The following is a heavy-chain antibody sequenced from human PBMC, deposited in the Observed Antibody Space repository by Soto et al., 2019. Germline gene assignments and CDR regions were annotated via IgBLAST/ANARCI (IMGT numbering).Heavy chain of an antibody. J-gene: IGHJ4*02. CDR2: ISGGGGST. V-gene: IGHV3-23*01. CDR1: GFTFSNYA. CDR3: AKNNLIGLGNKDY. Sequence: EVQVLDSGGDLVQSGGSLRLSCAASGFTFSNYAMSWVRQAPGMGLEWVSSISGGGGSTYYADSVKGRFTISRDNSKNPLELQMESLRAEETGVYYCAKNNLIGLGNKDYLGQGTLVTVSS. D-gene: IGHD3-16*01.